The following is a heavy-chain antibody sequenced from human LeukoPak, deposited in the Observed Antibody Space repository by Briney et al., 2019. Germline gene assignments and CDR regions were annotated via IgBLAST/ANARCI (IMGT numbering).Heavy chain of an antibody. CDR1: GGFISSSNYY. Sequence: SETLSLTCTVSGGFISSSNYYWGRIRQPPRKGLEWIGTSYYNATTYYNLPLQIRVTISEYMCNDHLSLILLYVTASAMAIYYSGTTYYNPSLESRVTIFEDTSKNQFSLMLTSVTAADTAVYYCARQISDCYYYYMDVWGKGTTVTVSS. CDR2: SYYNATT. V-gene: IGHV4-39*02. D-gene: IGHD1-14*01. CDR3: GTTYYNPSLESRVTIFEDTSKNQFSLMLTSVTAADTAVYYCARQISDCYYYYMDV. J-gene: IGHJ6*03.